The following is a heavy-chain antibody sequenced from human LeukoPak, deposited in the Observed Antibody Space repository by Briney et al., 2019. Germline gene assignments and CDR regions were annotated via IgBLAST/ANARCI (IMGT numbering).Heavy chain of an antibody. V-gene: IGHV3-21*01. CDR3: ARARLRDNWFDP. D-gene: IGHD4-17*01. CDR2: ITSSSSYT. J-gene: IGHJ5*02. Sequence: GGSLRLSCAAPGITFSNYNMNWVRQAPGKGLEWISSITSSSSYTFYADSVKGRFTISRDNAKNTLYLQMNSLRAEDTAVYYCARARLRDNWFDPWGQGTLVTVSS. CDR1: GITFSNYN.